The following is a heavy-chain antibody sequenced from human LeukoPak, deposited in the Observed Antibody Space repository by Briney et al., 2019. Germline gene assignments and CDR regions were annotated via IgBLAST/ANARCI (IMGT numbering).Heavy chain of an antibody. V-gene: IGHV3-15*04. D-gene: IGHD3-22*01. CDR2: IEVVADGGTT. J-gene: IGHJ4*02. CDR3: TTDLGYYDSSGYNFDY. CDR1: GFTFSNAW. Sequence: KGGGSLRLSCAASGFTFSNAWMSWVRQAPGKGLEWVGRIEVVADGGTTDYAAPVKGRFTISRDDSKNTLYLQMNSLKTEDTAVYYCTTDLGYYDSSGYNFDYWGQGTLVT.